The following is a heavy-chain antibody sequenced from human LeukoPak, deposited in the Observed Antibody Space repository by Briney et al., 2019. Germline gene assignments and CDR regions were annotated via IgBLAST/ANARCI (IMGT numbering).Heavy chain of an antibody. CDR1: GYTFTSYA. V-gene: IGHV1-3*01. Sequence: GSVKVSCKASGYTFTSYAMHWGRQAPGQRLEWMGWINAGNGDTKYSQRLQGRVTISRDTSASTAYMELSSLRSEDTAVYYCAREDTAFDYWGQGTLVTVSS. CDR2: INAGNGDT. CDR3: AREDTAFDY. D-gene: IGHD5-18*01. J-gene: IGHJ4*02.